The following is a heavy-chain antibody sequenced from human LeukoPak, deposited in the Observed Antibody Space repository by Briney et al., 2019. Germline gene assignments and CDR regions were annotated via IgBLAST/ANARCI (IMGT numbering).Heavy chain of an antibody. J-gene: IGHJ6*02. CDR2: INHSGST. Sequence: GSLRLSCAASGFTFNNYAMSWVRQPPGKGLEWIGEINHSGSTNYNPSLKSRVTISVDTSKNQFSLKLSSVTAADTAVYYCARGFLSGFYYYGMDVWGQGTTVTVSS. CDR1: GFTFNNYA. CDR3: ARGFLSGFYYYGMDV. D-gene: IGHD2/OR15-2a*01. V-gene: IGHV4-34*01.